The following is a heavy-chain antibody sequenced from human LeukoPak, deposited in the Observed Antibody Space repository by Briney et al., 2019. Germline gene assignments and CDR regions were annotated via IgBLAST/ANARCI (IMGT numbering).Heavy chain of an antibody. V-gene: IGHV4-59*01. J-gene: IGHJ4*02. D-gene: IGHD6-13*01. CDR2: ISYSGST. CDR1: GVSISSYY. CDR3: ARVTGYMTEDYFDY. Sequence: PSETLSLTCTVSGVSISSYYWSWIRQPPGKGLDWIGYISYSGSTNYNPSLKSRVTISVDTSKNQFSLKLSSVTAADTAVYYCARVTGYMTEDYFDYWGQGTLITVSS.